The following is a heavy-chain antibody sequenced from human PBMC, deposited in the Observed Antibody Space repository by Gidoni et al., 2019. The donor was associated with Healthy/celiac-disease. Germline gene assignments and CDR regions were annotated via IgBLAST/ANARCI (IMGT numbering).Heavy chain of an antibody. CDR2: IIPTLGIA. Sequence: QVQLVQSGVEVKKPGSSVKVTCTAYGGPLSSYTISWVRQAHGQGLEWMGRIIPTLGIANCAQKFQGRVTITADKSTSTAYMELSSLRSEDTAVYYCARDLPPRGYYGSTDYYGMDVWGQGTTVTVSS. J-gene: IGHJ6*02. D-gene: IGHD3-10*01. CDR3: ARDLPPRGYYGSTDYYGMDV. CDR1: GGPLSSYT. V-gene: IGHV1-69*08.